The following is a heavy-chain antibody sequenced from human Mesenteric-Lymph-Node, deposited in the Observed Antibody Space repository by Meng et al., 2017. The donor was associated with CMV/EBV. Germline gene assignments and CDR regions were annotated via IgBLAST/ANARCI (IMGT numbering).Heavy chain of an antibody. CDR1: GFTVSRNY. Sequence: GGSLRLSCAASGFTVSRNYMSWVRQAPGKGLEWVSIIYSGGETYFADSMKGRFTISRDDSRNTVDLQMNSLRVEDTAVYYCAMSTVVNVGGYWGRGTLVTVSS. J-gene: IGHJ4*02. V-gene: IGHV3-66*02. CDR3: AMSTVVNVGGY. D-gene: IGHD4-23*01. CDR2: IYSGGET.